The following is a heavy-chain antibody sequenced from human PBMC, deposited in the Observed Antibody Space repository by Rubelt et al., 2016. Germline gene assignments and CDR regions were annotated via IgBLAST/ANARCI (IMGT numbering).Heavy chain of an antibody. Sequence: EVQLVESGGGLVQPGRSLRLSCAASGFTFDDYAMHWVRQAPGKGLEWLGRIKGKADGWTTDYAPPVKGRFTVSRDDSKNMVFLQINSLKTEDTAVYYCTTDPRYWGQGTLVTVSS. V-gene: IGHV3-15*01. J-gene: IGHJ4*02. CDR3: TTDPRY. CDR1: GFTFDDYA. CDR2: IKGKADGWTT.